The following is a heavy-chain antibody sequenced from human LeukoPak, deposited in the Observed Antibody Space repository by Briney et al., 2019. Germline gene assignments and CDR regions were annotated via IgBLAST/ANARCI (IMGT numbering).Heavy chain of an antibody. V-gene: IGHV3-33*01. Sequence: GGSLRLSCAASGFTFSSYGMHWVRQAPGKGLEWVAVIWYDGSNKYYADSVKGRFTISRDNSKNTRYLQMNSLRAEDTAVYYCARDYCGTTSGCYYYYGMDVWGQGTTVTVSS. J-gene: IGHJ6*02. CDR3: ARDYCGTTSGCYYYYGMDV. CDR2: IWYDGSNK. CDR1: GFTFSSYG. D-gene: IGHD1-1*01.